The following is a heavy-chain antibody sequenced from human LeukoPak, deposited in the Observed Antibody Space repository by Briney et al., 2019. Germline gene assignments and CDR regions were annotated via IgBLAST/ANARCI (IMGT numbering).Heavy chain of an antibody. CDR3: AKDISGSYDVSAFDI. Sequence: GSLRLSCAASGFTFSSYAMSWVRQAPGKGLEWVSAISGSGGSTYYADSVKGRFTISRDSSKNTLYLQMNSLRAEDTAVYYCAKDISGSYDVSAFDIWGQGTMVTVPS. CDR1: GFTFSSYA. CDR2: ISGSGGST. V-gene: IGHV3-23*01. J-gene: IGHJ3*02. D-gene: IGHD1-26*01.